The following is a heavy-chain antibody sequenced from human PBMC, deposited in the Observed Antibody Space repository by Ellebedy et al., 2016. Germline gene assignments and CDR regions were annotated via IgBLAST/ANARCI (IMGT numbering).Heavy chain of an antibody. D-gene: IGHD3-10*01. CDR3: ANVGGSGTYYNGY. V-gene: IGHV3-23*01. CDR2: VVGSGERT. CDR1: GFTFSSHA. J-gene: IGHJ4*02. Sequence: GGSLRLSCGATGFTFSSHAMSWVRQAPGKGPEWVSAVVGSGERTFYADSVKGRFTISRDNSKNRLYLQMSSLKVEDTATYYCANVGGSGTYYNGYWGQGTLVTVSS.